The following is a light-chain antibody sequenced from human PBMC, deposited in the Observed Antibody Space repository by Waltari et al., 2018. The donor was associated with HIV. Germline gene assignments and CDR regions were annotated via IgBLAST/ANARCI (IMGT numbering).Light chain of an antibody. CDR3: CAYAGGWV. CDR1: SGDLGNYNF. J-gene: IGLJ3*02. V-gene: IGLV2-11*01. CDR2: DVS. Sequence: QSALTQPRSVSGSPGQSVTISCTGNSGDLGNYNFFSWYQHHPGTAPKLVIYDVSTRPSVVPDRFSGSKSANTASLTISGLRAEDEADYYCCAYAGGWVFGGGTEVTVL.